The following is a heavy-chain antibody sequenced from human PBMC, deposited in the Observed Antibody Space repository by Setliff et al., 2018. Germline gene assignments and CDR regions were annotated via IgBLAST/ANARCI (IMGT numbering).Heavy chain of an antibody. CDR2: IGHTGSI. D-gene: IGHD2-21*02. V-gene: IGHV4-38-2*02. Sequence: SETLSLTCTVSGYSISSGYTWGWIRQPPGKGLEWIGNIGHTGSINYNPSLKSRLTISRDTSKNQVSLKLNSVTATDTAVYYCARDLGHGGDSDYWGQGILVTVSS. CDR1: GYSISSGYT. J-gene: IGHJ4*02. CDR3: ARDLGHGGDSDY.